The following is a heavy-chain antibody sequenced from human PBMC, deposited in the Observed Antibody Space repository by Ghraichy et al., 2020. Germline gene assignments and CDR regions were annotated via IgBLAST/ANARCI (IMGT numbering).Heavy chain of an antibody. J-gene: IGHJ4*02. CDR3: ARGRGYSSYDLGIGFDY. CDR2: IYSGGST. V-gene: IGHV3-66*02. Sequence: GGSLRLSCAASGFTVSSNYMSWVRQAPGKGLEWVSVIYSGGSTYYADSVKGRFTISRDNSKNTLYLQMNSLRAEDTAVYYCARGRGYSSYDLGIGFDYWGQGTLVTVSS. D-gene: IGHD5-12*01. CDR1: GFTVSSNY.